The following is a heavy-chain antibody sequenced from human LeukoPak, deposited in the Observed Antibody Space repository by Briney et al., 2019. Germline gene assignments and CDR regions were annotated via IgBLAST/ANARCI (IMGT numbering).Heavy chain of an antibody. D-gene: IGHD5-24*01. CDR2: INTNTGNP. J-gene: IGHJ5*02. V-gene: IGHV7-4-1*02. Sequence: ASVKVSCKASGYTFTSYGISWVRQAPGQGLEWMGWINTNTGNPTYAQGFTGRFVFSLDTSVSTAYLQISSLKAEDTAVYYCARDGYNGWFDPWGQGTLVTVSS. CDR1: GYTFTSYG. CDR3: ARDGYNGWFDP.